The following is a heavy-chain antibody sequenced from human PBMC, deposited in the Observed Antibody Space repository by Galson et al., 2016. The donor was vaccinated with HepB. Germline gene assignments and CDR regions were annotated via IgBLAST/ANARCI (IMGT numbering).Heavy chain of an antibody. Sequence: SLRLSCAASDFTVNSHYLTWVRQAPGKGLAWVSIIFSGGSTFYADSVKGRFTISRDDSKNTLYLQMDSLRDEDTAVYFCARASISHFDFWGQGILVTVSS. CDR1: DFTVNSHY. V-gene: IGHV3-53*01. CDR2: IFSGGST. J-gene: IGHJ4*02. CDR3: ARASISHFDF.